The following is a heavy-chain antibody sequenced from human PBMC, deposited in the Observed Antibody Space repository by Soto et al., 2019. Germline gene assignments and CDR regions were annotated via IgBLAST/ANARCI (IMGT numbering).Heavy chain of an antibody. J-gene: IGHJ4*02. Sequence: QVQLVQSGAEVNKPGSSVKVSCKASGGTFSSYAISWVRQAPGQGLEWMGGILPIFGTANYAQKFQGRVTITADESTSTAYMELSSLRSEDTAVYYCARQPRIVVALKDWGQGTLVTVSS. D-gene: IGHD2-2*01. CDR3: ARQPRIVVALKD. CDR1: GGTFSSYA. V-gene: IGHV1-69*01. CDR2: ILPIFGTA.